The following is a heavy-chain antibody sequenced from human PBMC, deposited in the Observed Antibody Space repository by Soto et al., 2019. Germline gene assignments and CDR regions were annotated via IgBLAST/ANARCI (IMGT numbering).Heavy chain of an antibody. CDR1: GFTFSSYA. CDR3: AKDLRAARGGDNWFDP. J-gene: IGHJ5*02. Sequence: GGSLRLSCAASGFTFSSYAMSWVRQAPGKGLEWVSAISGSGGSTYYADSVKGRFTISRDNSKNTLYLQMNSLRAEDTAVYYCAKDLRAARGGDNWFDPWGQGTLVTVSS. D-gene: IGHD6-6*01. V-gene: IGHV3-23*01. CDR2: ISGSGGST.